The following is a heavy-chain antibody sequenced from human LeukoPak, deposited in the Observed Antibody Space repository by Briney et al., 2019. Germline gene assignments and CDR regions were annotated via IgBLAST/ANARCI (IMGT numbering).Heavy chain of an antibody. D-gene: IGHD4-11*01. J-gene: IGHJ4*02. V-gene: IGHV3-30*02. CDR3: AKDAQRGFDYSNSLEH. CDR1: GFTFSSYG. CDR2: IRYDGSDK. Sequence: PGGSLRLSCAASGFTFSSYGMHWVRQAPGKGLEWVAFIRYDGSDKYYADSVKGRITISRDNSKNTLDLQMHSLRAEDTAMYYCAKDAQRGFDYSNSLEHWGQGSLVTVSS.